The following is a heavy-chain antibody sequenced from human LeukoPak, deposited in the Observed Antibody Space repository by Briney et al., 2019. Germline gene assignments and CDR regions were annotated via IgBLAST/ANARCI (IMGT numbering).Heavy chain of an antibody. Sequence: GGSLRLSCGASGFIFSNYDMHWVRQAPGKGLEWVAFIRYDGTNKEYADSVKGRFSISRDSSKNILYLQMNSLRAEDTAVYYCAKDRCSNGVGCYYYYMDVWGKGTTVTISS. D-gene: IGHD2-8*01. CDR3: AKDRCSNGVGCYYYYMDV. V-gene: IGHV3-30*02. J-gene: IGHJ6*03. CDR1: GFIFSNYD. CDR2: IRYDGTNK.